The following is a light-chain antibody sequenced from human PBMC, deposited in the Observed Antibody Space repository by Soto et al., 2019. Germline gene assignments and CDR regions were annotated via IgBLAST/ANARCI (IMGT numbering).Light chain of an antibody. CDR1: QTIGAN. CDR3: QQSYTTVYT. Sequence: DIQMTQSPSSLSASVGDRVTITCRASQTIGANLNWYRQKLGKAPTLLIYDASTLQSGVPSRFSGLGSGTDFALTITSLQPDDSATYYCQQSYTTVYTFGQGTKVEMK. J-gene: IGKJ2*01. V-gene: IGKV1-39*01. CDR2: DAS.